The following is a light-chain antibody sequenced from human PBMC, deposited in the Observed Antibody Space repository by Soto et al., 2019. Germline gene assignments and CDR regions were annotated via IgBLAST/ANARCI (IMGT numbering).Light chain of an antibody. CDR2: DAS. J-gene: IGKJ1*01. V-gene: IGKV3-11*01. CDR3: QQRSNWPT. Sequence: EILLTQSPATLSLSPGERATLSCRASQSVSSYLAWYQQKPGQAPRLLIYDASNRATGIPARFSGNGSGTDFTLTISSLEPEDFALYYCQQRSNWPTFGQGTKV. CDR1: QSVSSY.